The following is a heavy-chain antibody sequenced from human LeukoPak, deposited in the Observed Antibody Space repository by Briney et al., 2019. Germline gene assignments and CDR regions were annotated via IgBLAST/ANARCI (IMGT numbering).Heavy chain of an antibody. J-gene: IGHJ3*02. Sequence: GGSLRLSWAASGFTFSSYSMNWVRQAPGKGLEWVSSISSSSSYIYYADSVKGRFTISRDNAKNSLYLQMNSLRAEDTAVYYCARLLYYDSSGYYPPSLDAFDIWGQGTMVTVSS. CDR1: GFTFSSYS. D-gene: IGHD3-22*01. V-gene: IGHV3-21*01. CDR3: ARLLYYDSSGYYPPSLDAFDI. CDR2: ISSSSSYI.